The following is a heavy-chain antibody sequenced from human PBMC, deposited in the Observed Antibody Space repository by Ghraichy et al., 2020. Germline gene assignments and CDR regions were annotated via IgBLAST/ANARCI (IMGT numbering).Heavy chain of an antibody. CDR2: IYYSGST. CDR1: GGSISSSSYY. V-gene: IGHV4-39*01. D-gene: IGHD2-21*02. J-gene: IGHJ4*02. Sequence: SETLSLICTVSGGSISSSSYYWGWIRQPPGKGLEWIGSIYYSGSTYYNPSLKSRVTISVDTSKNQFSLKLSSVTAADTAVYYCARHMHIVVVTGTFDYWGQGTLVTVSS. CDR3: ARHMHIVVVTGTFDY.